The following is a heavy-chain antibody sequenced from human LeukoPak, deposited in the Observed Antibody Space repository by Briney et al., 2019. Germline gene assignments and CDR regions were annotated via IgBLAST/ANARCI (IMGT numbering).Heavy chain of an antibody. Sequence: ASVKVSCKASGYTFTSYGISWVRQAPGQGLEWMGWISAYNGNTNYAQKFQGRVTITADKSTSTAYMELSSLRSEDTAVYYCAVKYSSSWYEYWGQGTLVTVSS. V-gene: IGHV1-18*01. CDR3: AVKYSSSWYEY. J-gene: IGHJ4*02. CDR2: ISAYNGNT. D-gene: IGHD6-13*01. CDR1: GYTFTSYG.